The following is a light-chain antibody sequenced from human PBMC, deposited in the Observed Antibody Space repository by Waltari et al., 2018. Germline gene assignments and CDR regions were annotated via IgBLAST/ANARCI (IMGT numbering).Light chain of an antibody. V-gene: IGLV2-14*01. CDR3: SSYTSSSTQVV. CDR1: SSDVGGYNY. Sequence: QSALTQPASVSGSPGQSITISCTGTSSDVGGYNYASWYQQHPGKAPKLIIYEVSNRPSGVSNRFSGSKSGNTASLAISGLQAEDEADYYCSSYTSSSTQVVFGGGTKLTVL. J-gene: IGLJ2*01. CDR2: EVS.